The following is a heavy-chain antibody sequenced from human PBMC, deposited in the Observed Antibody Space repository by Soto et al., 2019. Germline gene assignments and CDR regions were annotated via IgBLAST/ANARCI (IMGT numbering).Heavy chain of an antibody. CDR2: ISYDGSNK. CDR1: GFTFSSYA. V-gene: IGHV3-30-3*01. Sequence: QVQLVESGGGVVQPGRSLRLSCAASGFTFSSYAMHWVRQAPGKGLEWVAVISYDGSNKYYADSVKGRFTISRDNSKNTLYLQMNSLRAEDTAVYYCARDEPDSGYDSDKFEYWGQGTLVTVSS. J-gene: IGHJ4*02. CDR3: ARDEPDSGYDSDKFEY. D-gene: IGHD5-12*01.